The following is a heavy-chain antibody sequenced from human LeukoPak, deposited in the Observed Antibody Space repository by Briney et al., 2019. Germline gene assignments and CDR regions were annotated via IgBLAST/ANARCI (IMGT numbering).Heavy chain of an antibody. CDR1: GFTFSSYA. V-gene: IGHV3-30*04. J-gene: IGHJ4*02. Sequence: QPGRSRLLSCAAAGFTFSSYAMHGGRPAPGKGLEGVAVISYDGSNKYYADSVKGRFNSSRDNSKNTLYLQMNSLRAEDTAVYYCARDEGRGRDRGAVAGLIDYWGQGTLVTVSS. CDR3: ARDEGRGRDRGAVAGLIDY. CDR2: ISYDGSNK. D-gene: IGHD6-19*01.